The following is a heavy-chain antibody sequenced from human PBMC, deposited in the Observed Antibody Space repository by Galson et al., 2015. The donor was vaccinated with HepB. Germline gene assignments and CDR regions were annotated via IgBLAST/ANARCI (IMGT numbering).Heavy chain of an antibody. CDR3: VKEGSWFGGDWFDP. CDR2: INGRGPTS. J-gene: IGHJ5*02. Sequence: SLRLSCAGSGSIFRHHALAWIRQAPGKGLEWVSGINGRGPTSSYSAAVQGRFSISRDNSKDTVFLQMDNLRAEDTAVYYCVKEGSWFGGDWFDPWGQGALVTVS. CDR1: GSIFRHHA. V-gene: IGHV3-23*01. D-gene: IGHD3-16*01.